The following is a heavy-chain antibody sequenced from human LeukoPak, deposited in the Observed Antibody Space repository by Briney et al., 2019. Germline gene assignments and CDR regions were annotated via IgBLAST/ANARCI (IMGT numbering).Heavy chain of an antibody. CDR3: ARDGCSSTSCNHYYYGMDV. D-gene: IGHD2-2*01. Sequence: GGSLRLSCAASGFTFSSYAMHWVRQAPGKGLEWVAVISYDGSNKYYADSVKGRFTISRDSSKNTLYLQMNSLRAEDTAVYYCARDGCSSTSCNHYYYGMDVWGQGTTVTVSS. CDR2: ISYDGSNK. J-gene: IGHJ6*02. CDR1: GFTFSSYA. V-gene: IGHV3-30-3*01.